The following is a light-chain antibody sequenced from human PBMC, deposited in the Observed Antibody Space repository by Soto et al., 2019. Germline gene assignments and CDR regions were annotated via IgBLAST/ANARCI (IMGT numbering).Light chain of an antibody. CDR2: EVS. J-gene: IGLJ3*02. Sequence: QSALTQPPSASGSPGQSVTISCTGTSSDVGAYKYVSWYQQYPGKAPKLMIYEVSKRPSGVPARFSGSKSGNTASLTVSGLQSEDEDDYYCTSYVGSDTWVFGGGTKLTVL. CDR3: TSYVGSDTWV. CDR1: SSDVGAYKY. V-gene: IGLV2-8*01.